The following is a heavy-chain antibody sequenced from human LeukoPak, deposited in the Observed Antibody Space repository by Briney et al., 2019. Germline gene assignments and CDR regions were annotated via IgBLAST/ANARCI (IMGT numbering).Heavy chain of an antibody. CDR3: ARDFDYGDY. CDR1: GFTFSSYS. Sequence: GGSLRLSCAASGFTFSSYSMNWVRQAPGKGLEWVSSITGDSKYIYYADSVRGRFTISRDNAKNSLYLQMNSLRAEDTAVYYCARDFDYGDYWGQGTLVTASS. J-gene: IGHJ4*02. CDR2: ITGDSKYI. V-gene: IGHV3-21*01.